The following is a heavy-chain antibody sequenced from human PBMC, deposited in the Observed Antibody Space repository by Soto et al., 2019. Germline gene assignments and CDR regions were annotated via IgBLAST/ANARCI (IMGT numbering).Heavy chain of an antibody. J-gene: IGHJ4*02. V-gene: IGHV3-33*01. D-gene: IGHD3-9*01. CDR1: GVTFSDYG. Sequence: GGSLRLSCAASGVTFSDYGMHWVRQAPGKGLEWVAVIWYDGSNKYYADSVKGRFTISRDNSKNTLYLQMNSLRAEDTAVYYCARDPLHYDILTGYSPNYFDFWGQGTLVTVSS. CDR2: IWYDGSNK. CDR3: ARDPLHYDILTGYSPNYFDF.